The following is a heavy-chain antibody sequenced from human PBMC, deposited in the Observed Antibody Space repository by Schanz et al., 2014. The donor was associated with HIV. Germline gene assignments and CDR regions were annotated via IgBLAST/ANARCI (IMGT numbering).Heavy chain of an antibody. Sequence: QVQLVESGGGVVQPGRSLRLSCAASGFTFRTHGIHWVRQAPAKGREWVAVISYDGSIKEYADSVKGRFAISRDNSKNTVYLQMNSLRGEDSAVYYCARRDYGDYYYYYGMDVWGQGTTVTVS. CDR1: GFTFRTHG. CDR2: ISYDGSIK. CDR3: ARRDYGDYYYYYGMDV. V-gene: IGHV3-30*03. J-gene: IGHJ6*02. D-gene: IGHD4-17*01.